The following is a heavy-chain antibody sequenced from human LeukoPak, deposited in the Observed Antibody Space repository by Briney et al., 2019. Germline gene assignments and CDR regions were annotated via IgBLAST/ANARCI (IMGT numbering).Heavy chain of an antibody. D-gene: IGHD1/OR15-1a*01. Sequence: PGGSLRLSCAASGFTFSTYDMHWVRQAPGKGLEWVAFVRYGGTNKYYADSVKGRFTISRDNAKNSLYLQMNSLRAEDTAVYYCARGKLVHPDAFDIWGQGTMVTVSS. V-gene: IGHV3-30*02. CDR2: VRYGGTNK. J-gene: IGHJ3*02. CDR1: GFTFSTYD. CDR3: ARGKLVHPDAFDI.